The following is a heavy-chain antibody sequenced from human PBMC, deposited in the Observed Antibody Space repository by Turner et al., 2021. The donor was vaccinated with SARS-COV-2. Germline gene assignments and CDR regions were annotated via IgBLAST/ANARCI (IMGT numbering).Heavy chain of an antibody. Sequence: QVHLQESGPGLLRPPGPLSLTCTVSGGPFSSANWWNWVRQAPGKGLEWIGVIRHYAGTNYNPSLKSRVSISLDNSKSQFSLNLNSATAADTAVYYCARGGGYCLDFWGQGFRVTVSS. D-gene: IGHD2-21*01. J-gene: IGHJ4*02. CDR1: GGPFSSANW. V-gene: IGHV4-4*03. CDR2: IRHYAGT. CDR3: ARGGGYCLDF.